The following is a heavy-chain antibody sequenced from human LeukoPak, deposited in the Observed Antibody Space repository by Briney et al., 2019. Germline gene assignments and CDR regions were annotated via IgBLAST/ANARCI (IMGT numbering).Heavy chain of an antibody. V-gene: IGHV4-61*01. CDR2: IYYSGST. J-gene: IGHJ4*02. CDR3: AREKLAYCGTTSCYEGYYSDY. CDR1: GGSVSSGSYY. Sequence: SETLSLTCSVSGGSVSSGSYYWSWIRQPPGEGLEWIGYIYYSGSTYYNPSLKSRLTISVDTSKNQFSLKLSSVTAADTAVYYCAREKLAYCGTTSCYEGYYSDYWGQGTLVSASS. D-gene: IGHD2-2*01.